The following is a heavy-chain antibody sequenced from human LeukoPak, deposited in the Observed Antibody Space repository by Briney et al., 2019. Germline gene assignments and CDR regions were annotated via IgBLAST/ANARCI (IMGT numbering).Heavy chain of an antibody. V-gene: IGHV3-23*01. D-gene: IGHD1-26*01. CDR2: ISGGGGST. J-gene: IGHJ4*02. Sequence: GGSLRLSCAASGFTFSSSALSWVRQAPGKGLEWVSAISGGGGSTYYADSVKGRFTISRDNSKNTLYLQVNSLRAEDTAVYYCAKGGKWDVTPFDYWGQGTLVTVSS. CDR1: GFTFSSSA. CDR3: AKGGKWDVTPFDY.